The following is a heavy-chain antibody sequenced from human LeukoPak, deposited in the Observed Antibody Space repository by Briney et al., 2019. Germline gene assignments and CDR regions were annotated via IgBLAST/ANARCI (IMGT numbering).Heavy chain of an antibody. CDR3: ARVHSSGWYLDY. Sequence: ASVKVSCKASGYTFTSYAMHWVRQAPGQRLEWMGWINAGNGNTKYPQKFQGRVTITRDTSASTAYMELSSLRSEDTAVYYCARVHSSGWYLDYWGRGTLVTVSS. D-gene: IGHD6-19*01. CDR2: INAGNGNT. J-gene: IGHJ4*02. CDR1: GYTFTSYA. V-gene: IGHV1-3*01.